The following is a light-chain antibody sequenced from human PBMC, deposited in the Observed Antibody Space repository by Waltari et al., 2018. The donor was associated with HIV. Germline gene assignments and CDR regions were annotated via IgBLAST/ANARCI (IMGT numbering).Light chain of an antibody. CDR1: SSNIGAGYD. J-gene: IGLJ2*01. Sequence: QSVLTQPPSVSGAPGQRVTISCTGSSSNIGAGYDIPWYQQHPGTAPELLIYGNNNRPSGVPDRFSGSKSGTSASLAITGLQAEDEADYYCQSYDSSLSGSVFGGGTKLTVL. V-gene: IGLV1-40*01. CDR3: QSYDSSLSGSV. CDR2: GNN.